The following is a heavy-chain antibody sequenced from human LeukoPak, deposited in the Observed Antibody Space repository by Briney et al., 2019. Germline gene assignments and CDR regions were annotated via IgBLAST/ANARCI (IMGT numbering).Heavy chain of an antibody. V-gene: IGHV3-23*01. D-gene: IGHD3-3*01. CDR1: GFTFSSYA. CDR2: ISGSGGST. J-gene: IGHJ3*02. CDR3: AKDNTIFGVVSHALDI. Sequence: GGSLRLSCAASGFTFSSYAMSWVRQAPGKGLEWVSAISGSGGSTYYADSVKGRFTISRDNSKNTLYLQMNSLRAEDTAVYYCAKDNTIFGVVSHALDIWGQGTMVTVSS.